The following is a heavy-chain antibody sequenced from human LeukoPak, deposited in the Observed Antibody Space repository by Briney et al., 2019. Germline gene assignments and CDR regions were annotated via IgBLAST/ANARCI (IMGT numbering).Heavy chain of an antibody. CDR1: GYTFTDYY. CDR2: INPDSGGT. D-gene: IGHD4-17*01. J-gene: IGHJ4*02. CDR3: ARDRRIRGPWYYFDY. Sequence: ASVKVSCKASGYTFTDYYMHWVRQAPGQGFEWMGWINPDSGGTNYAQKFQGRVTMTRDTSISTAYMELSRLRSDDTAVYYCARDRRIRGPWYYFDYWGQGTLVTVSS. V-gene: IGHV1-2*02.